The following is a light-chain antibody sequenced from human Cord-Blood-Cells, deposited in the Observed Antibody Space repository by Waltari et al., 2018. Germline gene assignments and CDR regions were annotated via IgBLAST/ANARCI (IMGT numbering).Light chain of an antibody. Sequence: EIVMTQSPATLSVSPGERATLSCRASQSVSSNLAWYQQKPGQAPRHLIYGASTRAPGIPARFSGSGSGTEFTLTISSLQSEDFAVYYCQQYNNWPLTFGGGTKVEIK. CDR1: QSVSSN. CDR3: QQYNNWPLT. J-gene: IGKJ4*01. V-gene: IGKV3-15*01. CDR2: GAS.